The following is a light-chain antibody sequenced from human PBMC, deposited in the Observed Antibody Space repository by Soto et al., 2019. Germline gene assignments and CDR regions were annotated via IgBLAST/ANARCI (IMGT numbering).Light chain of an antibody. CDR2: RDN. V-gene: IGLV1-47*01. J-gene: IGLJ1*01. CDR1: ISNIGTNY. CDR3: AAWDDTVRSYV. Sequence: QSVLTQPPSVSGTPGQRVTISCSGGISNIGTNYVHRFQQLPGTAPKVLSNRDNQRPSGVPDRFSGSKSGTSASLAISGLQSEDEAEYYCAAWDDTVRSYVFGTGTKVTV.